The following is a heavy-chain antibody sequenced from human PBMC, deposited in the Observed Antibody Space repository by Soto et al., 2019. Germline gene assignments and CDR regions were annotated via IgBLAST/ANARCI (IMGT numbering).Heavy chain of an antibody. CDR2: IGTAGDT. CDR3: ARGEVTRYYYGMDV. CDR1: GFTFSSYD. V-gene: IGHV3-13*01. D-gene: IGHD2-21*02. J-gene: IGHJ6*02. Sequence: EVQLVESGGCLVQPGGSLRLSCAASGFTFSSYDMHWVRQATGKGLEWVSAIGTAGDTYYPGSVKGRFTISRENAKNSLYLQMNSLRAGDTAVYYCARGEVTRYYYGMDVWGQGTTVTVSS.